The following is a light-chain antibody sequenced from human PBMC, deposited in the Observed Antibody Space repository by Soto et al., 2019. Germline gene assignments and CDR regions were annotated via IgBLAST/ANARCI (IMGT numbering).Light chain of an antibody. CDR1: RSKIGRNS. V-gene: IGLV1-51*01. CDR3: GTWDSSLSAYV. CDR2: DNH. Sequence: QSVLTQPPSVSAAPGQKVTLSRAEGRSKIGRNSVSWYQQVPGRAPILLIYDNHKRPSGIPDPFSGSNSGTSATLGITGLQTGDEAEYYCGTWDSSLSAYVFGSGTKVTVL. J-gene: IGLJ1*01.